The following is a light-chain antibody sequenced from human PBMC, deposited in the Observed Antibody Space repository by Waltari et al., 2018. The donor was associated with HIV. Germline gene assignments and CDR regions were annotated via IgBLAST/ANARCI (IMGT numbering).Light chain of an antibody. V-gene: IGLV3-27*01. Sequence: SYELTQPSSVSVSPGQTARITCSGDILAEKYGRWFQQKPGQAPILLIYKDIERPSGIPGRFSGSSSGTTVTLTISGAQVEDEADYYCFSTTDNNLGVFGGGTQLTVL. CDR3: FSTTDNNLGV. CDR1: ILAEKY. CDR2: KDI. J-gene: IGLJ3*02.